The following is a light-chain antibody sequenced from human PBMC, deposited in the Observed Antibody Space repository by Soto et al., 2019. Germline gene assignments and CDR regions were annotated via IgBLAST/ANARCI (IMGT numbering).Light chain of an antibody. CDR2: EVS. V-gene: IGLV2-8*01. J-gene: IGLJ1*01. CDR1: SSDVGGYNY. Sequence: QSALTQPPSASGSPGQSVTISCTGTSSDVGGYNYVSWYHQHPGKAPKLMIYEVSKRPSGVPDRFSGSKSGNTASLTVSGLQAEDEADYYGSSYSGSNNLVFGTGTKLTVL. CDR3: SSYSGSNNLV.